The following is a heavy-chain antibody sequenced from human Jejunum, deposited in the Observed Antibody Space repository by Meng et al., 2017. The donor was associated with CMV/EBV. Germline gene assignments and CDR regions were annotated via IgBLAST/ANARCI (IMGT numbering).Heavy chain of an antibody. D-gene: IGHD1-26*01. Sequence: QMQLQEPGPGLVKPAATLSLTCTASGDPISSGSHSWAWFRQPPGKRLEWIGSMYFSGIADYNPSLKSRVTISLHATQKQFSLRLTSVTAADSAVYFCARDLTNKWFYYWGQGTLVTVSS. CDR3: ARDLTNKWFYY. J-gene: IGHJ4*02. CDR2: MYFSGIA. CDR1: GDPISSGSHS. V-gene: IGHV4-39*07.